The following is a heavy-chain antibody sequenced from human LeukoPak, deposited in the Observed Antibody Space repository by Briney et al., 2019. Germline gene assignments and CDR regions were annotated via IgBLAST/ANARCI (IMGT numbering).Heavy chain of an antibody. CDR1: GFTFSSCA. D-gene: IGHD6-19*01. V-gene: IGHV3-64D*09. CDR2: INDHGDTT. J-gene: IGHJ4*02. Sequence: GGSLRLSCSASGFTFSSCAMHWVRQAPGMGLEYVSGINDHGDTTHYGDSVRGRVTISRDDSKNTVHLQMSSLRAEDTAVYYCVKDLSGWYSFDYWGQGTLVTVSS. CDR3: VKDLSGWYSFDY.